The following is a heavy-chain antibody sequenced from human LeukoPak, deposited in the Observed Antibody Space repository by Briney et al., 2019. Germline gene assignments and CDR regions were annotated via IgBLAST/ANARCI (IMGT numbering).Heavy chain of an antibody. J-gene: IGHJ4*02. CDR3: AEVAGTGRFDY. Sequence: SVKVSCKASGGTFSSYAISWVRQAPGQGLEWMGRIIPILGIANYAQKFQGRVTITADKSTSTAYMELSSLRSEDPAVYYCAEVAGTGRFDYWGQGPLVTVSS. D-gene: IGHD6-19*01. V-gene: IGHV1-69*04. CDR1: GGTFSSYA. CDR2: IIPILGIA.